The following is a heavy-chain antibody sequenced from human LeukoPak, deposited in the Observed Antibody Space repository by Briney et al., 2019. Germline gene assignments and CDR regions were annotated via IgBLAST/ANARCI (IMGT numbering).Heavy chain of an antibody. CDR3: ARVIIVGGRSVFDN. V-gene: IGHV3-7*04. CDR1: GFTFSNYW. J-gene: IGHJ4*02. CDR2: INQDGSEK. Sequence: GGSLRLSCAASGFTFSNYWMSWVRQATGKGLEWLANINQDGSEKYYVDSVKGRFTISRDNAKNSLSLQMDSLGAGDTAVYYCARVIIVGGRSVFDNWGQGTLVTVSS. D-gene: IGHD3-10*01.